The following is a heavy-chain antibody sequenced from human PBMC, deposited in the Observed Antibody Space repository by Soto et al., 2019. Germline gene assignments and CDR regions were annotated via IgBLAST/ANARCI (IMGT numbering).Heavy chain of an antibody. CDR2: ISYDGSNK. Sequence: QVQLVESGGGVVQPGRSLRLSCAASGFTFSSYGMHWVRQAPGKGLEWVAVISYDGSNKYYADSVKGRFTISRDNSKNTLYLQMNSLRAEDTAVYYCARLTQGAVAGTAVDYWGQGTLVTVSS. D-gene: IGHD6-19*01. J-gene: IGHJ4*02. CDR3: ARLTQGAVAGTAVDY. CDR1: GFTFSSYG. V-gene: IGHV3-30*03.